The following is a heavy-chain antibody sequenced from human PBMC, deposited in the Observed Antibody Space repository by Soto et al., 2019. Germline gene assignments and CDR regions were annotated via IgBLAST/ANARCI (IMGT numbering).Heavy chain of an antibody. V-gene: IGHV3-23*01. CDR3: AREGVDGYRYYYYYYMDV. D-gene: IGHD5-12*01. J-gene: IGHJ6*03. Sequence: TGGSLRLSCAASGFTFSSYAMGWLRQAPGTAPEWVAFVDGSGYDTSFADSVKGRFTISRDNSNNLLYLHMNSLRAEDTAVYYCAREGVDGYRYYYYYYMDVWGKGTTVTVFS. CDR1: GFTFSSYA. CDR2: VDGSGYDT.